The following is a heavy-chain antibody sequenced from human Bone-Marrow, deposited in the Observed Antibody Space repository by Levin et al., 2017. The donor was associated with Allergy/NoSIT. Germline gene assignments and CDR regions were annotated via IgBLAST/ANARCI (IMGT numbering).Heavy chain of an antibody. V-gene: IGHV4-61*02. CDR2: IYPSGST. Sequence: SETLSLTCTVSGVSVTSGSYFWGWIRQAAGKGLEWIGRIYPSGSTDYNPSLKSRVTISLDTSQNQFSLKLTSVTAADTAVYYCARDAGLGEQYDWLPIDFWGQGTLVTVSS. CDR3: ARDAGLGEQYDWLPIDF. D-gene: IGHD3-9*01. CDR1: GVSVTSGSYF. J-gene: IGHJ4*02.